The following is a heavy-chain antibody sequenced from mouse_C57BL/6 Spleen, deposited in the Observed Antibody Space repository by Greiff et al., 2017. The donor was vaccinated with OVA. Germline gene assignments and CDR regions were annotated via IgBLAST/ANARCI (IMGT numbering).Heavy chain of an antibody. CDR2: INPNNGGT. CDR1: GYTFTDYN. D-gene: IGHD1-1*01. J-gene: IGHJ2*01. Sequence: EVQLQQSGPELVKPGASVKMSCKASGYTFTDYNMHWVKQSHGKSLEWIGYINPNNGGTSYNQKFKGKATLTVNKSSSTAYMERRSLTSEDSAVYYCARFDYYGSSYENYWGQGTTLTVSS. CDR3: ARFDYYGSSYENY. V-gene: IGHV1-22*01.